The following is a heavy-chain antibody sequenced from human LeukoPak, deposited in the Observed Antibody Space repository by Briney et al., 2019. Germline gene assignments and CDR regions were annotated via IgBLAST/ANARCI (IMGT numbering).Heavy chain of an antibody. V-gene: IGHV1-2*02. CDR3: ARDGSNYYGSGSYYSY. J-gene: IGHJ4*02. CDR1: GYTFTGYY. Sequence: ASVKVSCKASGYTFTGYYMHWVRQAPGQGLEWMGWINPNSGGTNYAQKFQGRVTMTRDTSISTAYMELRSLRSDDTAVYYCARDGSNYYGSGSYYSYWGQGTLVTVSS. CDR2: INPNSGGT. D-gene: IGHD3-10*01.